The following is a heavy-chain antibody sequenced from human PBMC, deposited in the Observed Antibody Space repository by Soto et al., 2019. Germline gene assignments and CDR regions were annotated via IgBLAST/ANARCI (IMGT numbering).Heavy chain of an antibody. CDR1: GFTFSSYW. J-gene: IGHJ4*02. CDR2: INSDGSST. V-gene: IGHV3-74*01. D-gene: IGHD1-1*01. Sequence: PGGSLRLSCAASGFTFSSYWMHWVRQAPGKGLVWVSRINSDGSSTSYADSVKGRFTISRGNAKNTLYLQMNSLRAEDTAVCYCAKGRYNYYFDYWGQGTLVTVSS. CDR3: AKGRYNYYFDY.